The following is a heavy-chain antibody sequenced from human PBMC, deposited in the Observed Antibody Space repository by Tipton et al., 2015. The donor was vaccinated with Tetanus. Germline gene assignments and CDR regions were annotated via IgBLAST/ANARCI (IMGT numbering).Heavy chain of an antibody. CDR3: ARVKGTYNHYGLDV. J-gene: IGHJ6*02. Sequence: SWVRQAPGKGLEWIGYIYNRGSTWNNPSLKSRVTISEDSSQNQISLRLRSVTAADTAVYYCARVKGTYNHYGLDVWGQGTTVTVAS. D-gene: IGHD3-10*01. CDR2: IYNRGST. V-gene: IGHV4-30-2*01.